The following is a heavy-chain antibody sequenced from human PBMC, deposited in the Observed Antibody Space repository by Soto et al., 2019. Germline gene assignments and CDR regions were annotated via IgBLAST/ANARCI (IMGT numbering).Heavy chain of an antibody. J-gene: IGHJ6*02. D-gene: IGHD2-21*02. CDR2: IYPGDSDT. V-gene: IGHV5-51*01. CDR1: GYSFTSYW. CDR3: ARRDCGGDCYSLSYGMDV. Sequence: GESLKIPCKGSGYSFTSYWIGWVRQMPGKGLEWMGIIYPGDSDTRYSPSFQGQVTISADKSISTAYLQWSSLKASDTAMYYCARRDCGGDCYSLSYGMDVWGQGTTVTVSS.